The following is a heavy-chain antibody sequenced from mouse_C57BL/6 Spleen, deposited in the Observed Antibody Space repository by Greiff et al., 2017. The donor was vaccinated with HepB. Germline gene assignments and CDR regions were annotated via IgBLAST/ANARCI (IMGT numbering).Heavy chain of an antibody. V-gene: IGHV1-52*01. D-gene: IGHD2-5*01. CDR2: IDPSDSET. CDR3: ATCNIVTPRFAY. CDR1: GYTFTSYW. J-gene: IGHJ3*01. Sequence: QVQLQQPGAELVRPGSSVKLSCKASGYTFTSYWMHWVKQRPIQGLEWIGNIDPSDSETHYNQKFKDKATLTVDKSSSTAYMQLSSLTSEDSAVYYCATCNIVTPRFAYWGQGTLVTVSA.